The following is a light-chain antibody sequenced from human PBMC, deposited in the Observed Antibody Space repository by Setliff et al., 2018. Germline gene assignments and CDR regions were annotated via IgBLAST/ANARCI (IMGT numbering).Light chain of an antibody. Sequence: QSALAQPASVSGSPGQSITISCSGTSSDVGSYDLVSWYQQHPGKAPKLIIYAVSDRPSGVSNRFSGSKSGNTASLTISGLQTEDEADYYCNAYTSGTTYVCGTGTKVTVL. CDR1: SSDVGSYDL. CDR3: NAYTSGTTYV. CDR2: AVS. J-gene: IGLJ1*01. V-gene: IGLV2-14*03.